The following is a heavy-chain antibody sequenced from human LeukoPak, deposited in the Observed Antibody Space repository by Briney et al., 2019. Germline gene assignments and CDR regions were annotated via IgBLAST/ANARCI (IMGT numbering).Heavy chain of an antibody. CDR1: GYTLTELS. CDR2: FDPEDGET. D-gene: IGHD2-15*01. Sequence: ASVKVSCKVSGYTLTELSMHWVRQAPGKGLEWMGGFDPEDGETSYAQKFQGRVTMTEDTSTDTAYMELSSLRSEDTAVYYCASAPVPRYYYYYGMDVWGQGTTVTVSS. V-gene: IGHV1-24*01. CDR3: ASAPVPRYYYYYGMDV. J-gene: IGHJ6*02.